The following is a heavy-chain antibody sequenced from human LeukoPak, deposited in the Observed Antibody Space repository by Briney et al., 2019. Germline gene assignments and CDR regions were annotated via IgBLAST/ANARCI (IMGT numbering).Heavy chain of an antibody. CDR1: GFTFSSYW. V-gene: IGHV3-53*04. J-gene: IGHJ3*02. D-gene: IGHD3-3*01. CDR3: ARWRPIDAFDI. CDR2: LSSTGNT. Sequence: GGSLRLSCAASGFTFSSYWMNWVRQAPGKGLEWVSLLSSTGNTSYADSVKGRFTISRHKSKNTLYLQVNSLRPEDTAMYYCARWRPIDAFDIWGQGTMVIVSS.